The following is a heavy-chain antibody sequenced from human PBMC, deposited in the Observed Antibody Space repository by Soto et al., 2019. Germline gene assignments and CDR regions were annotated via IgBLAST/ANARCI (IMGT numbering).Heavy chain of an antibody. J-gene: IGHJ4*02. D-gene: IGHD3-9*01. Sequence: EVHLVESVGGLIQPGRSLRLSCAASGFVFDNHAMHWVRHSPGKGLEWVSGISWNSNHIAYADSVKGRFTISRDNAKNFLDLQLKDLSPDDTALYYCVKDMDGYNFPNFECWGRGTQVTVS. V-gene: IGHV3-9*01. CDR3: VKDMDGYNFPNFEC. CDR2: ISWNSNHI. CDR1: GFVFDNHA.